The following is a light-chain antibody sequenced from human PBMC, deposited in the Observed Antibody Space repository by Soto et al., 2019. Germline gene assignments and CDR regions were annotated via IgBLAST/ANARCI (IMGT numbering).Light chain of an antibody. V-gene: IGKV3-11*01. J-gene: IGKJ3*01. CDR2: DAS. CDR3: QHRNNWPPRFT. Sequence: EIVLTHSPATLSLSPGERATLSCRASQSVSSYLAWYQQKPGQAPRLLIYDASSRATGIPARFSGSGSGTDFTLTISSLEPEDFAVYYCQHRNNWPPRFTFGPGTKVDIK. CDR1: QSVSSY.